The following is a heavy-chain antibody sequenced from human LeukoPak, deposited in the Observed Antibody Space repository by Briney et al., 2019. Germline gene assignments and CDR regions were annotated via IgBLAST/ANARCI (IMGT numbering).Heavy chain of an antibody. CDR2: ISYDGSNK. CDR1: GFTFSSYA. Sequence: GGSLRLSCAASGFTFSSYAMHWVRQAPGKGLEWVAVISYDGSNKYYADSVKGRFTISRDNSKNTLYLQMNSLRAEDTAVYYCARLGNVWRYFDYWGQGTLVTVSS. J-gene: IGHJ4*02. D-gene: IGHD3-3*01. V-gene: IGHV3-30*04. CDR3: ARLGNVWRYFDY.